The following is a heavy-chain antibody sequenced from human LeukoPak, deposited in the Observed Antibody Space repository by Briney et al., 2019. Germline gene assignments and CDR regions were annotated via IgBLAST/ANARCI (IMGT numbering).Heavy chain of an antibody. D-gene: IGHD4-11*01. V-gene: IGHV4-39*07. J-gene: IGHJ5*02. CDR1: GGSISSSSYY. Sequence: PSETLSLTCTVSGGSISSSSYYWGWIRQPPGKGLEWIGSIYYSGSTYYNPSLKSRVTISVDTSKNQFSLKLSSVTAADTAVYYCARATGSTVRGVRYNWFDPWGQGTLVTVSS. CDR2: IYYSGST. CDR3: ARATGSTVRGVRYNWFDP.